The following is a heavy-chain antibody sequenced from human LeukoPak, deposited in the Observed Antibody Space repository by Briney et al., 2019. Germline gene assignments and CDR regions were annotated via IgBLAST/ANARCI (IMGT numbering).Heavy chain of an antibody. V-gene: IGHV3-30*02. J-gene: IGHJ5*02. CDR3: AKDGDYYGSGSYNWFDP. Sequence: PGGSLRLSCAASGFTFSSYGMHWVRQAPGKGLEWVAFIRYDGSNKYYADSVKGRFTISRDNSKNTLYLQMNSLRAEDTAVYYCAKDGDYYGSGSYNWFDPWGQGTLVTVSS. D-gene: IGHD3-10*01. CDR2: IRYDGSNK. CDR1: GFTFSSYG.